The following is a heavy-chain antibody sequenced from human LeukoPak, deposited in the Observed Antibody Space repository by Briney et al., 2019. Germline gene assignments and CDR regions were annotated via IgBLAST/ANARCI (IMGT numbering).Heavy chain of an antibody. Sequence: PGGSLRLSCAASGFTFSSYFMSWVRQAPGRGLEWVSAISGSGDSTYYADSVKGRFAISRDNSKNTVYLQINSLRAEDTAVYYCAEGPSSSWGRLDYWGQGTLVTVSS. CDR2: ISGSGDST. D-gene: IGHD6-13*01. CDR3: AEGPSSSWGRLDY. J-gene: IGHJ4*02. CDR1: GFTFSSYF. V-gene: IGHV3-23*01.